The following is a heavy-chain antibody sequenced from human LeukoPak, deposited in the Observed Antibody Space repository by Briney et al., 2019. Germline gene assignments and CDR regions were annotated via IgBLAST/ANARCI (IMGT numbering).Heavy chain of an antibody. Sequence: ASVKVSCKASGYTFTSYYMHWVRQAPGQGLEWMGIINPSGGSTSYAQKFQGRVTMTRDTSTSTVYMELGSLRSEDTAVYYCATRTGRTGYSSSYDNWFDPWGQGTLVTVSS. CDR2: INPSGGST. J-gene: IGHJ5*02. CDR1: GYTFTSYY. CDR3: ATRTGRTGYSSSYDNWFDP. D-gene: IGHD6-13*01. V-gene: IGHV1-46*01.